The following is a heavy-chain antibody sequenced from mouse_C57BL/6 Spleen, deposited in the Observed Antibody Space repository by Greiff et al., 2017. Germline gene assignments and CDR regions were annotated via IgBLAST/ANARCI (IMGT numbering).Heavy chain of an antibody. Sequence: EVLLVQSGEGLVKPGGSLKLSCAASGFTFTSYAMSWVRQTPGKRLEWVAYISSGGDYIYYADTVKGRVTISRDNARNTVYLQMSSLKSEDTAMYYCTRGYYGSSYDYWGQGTTLTVSS. CDR2: ISSGGDYI. D-gene: IGHD1-1*01. CDR3: TRGYYGSSYDY. J-gene: IGHJ2*01. V-gene: IGHV5-9-1*02. CDR1: GFTFTSYA.